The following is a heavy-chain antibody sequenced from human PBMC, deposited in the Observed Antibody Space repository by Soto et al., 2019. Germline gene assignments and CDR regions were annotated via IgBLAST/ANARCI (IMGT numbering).Heavy chain of an antibody. Sequence: PGESLKISCKGSGYSFTSYWIGWVRQMPGKGLEWMGIIYPGDSDTRYSPSFQGQVTISADKSISTAYLQWSSLKASDTTMYYCARQGQYYDSSVWAFDIWGQGTMVTVS. CDR3: ARQGQYYDSSVWAFDI. D-gene: IGHD3-22*01. J-gene: IGHJ3*02. CDR1: GYSFTSYW. CDR2: IYPGDSDT. V-gene: IGHV5-51*01.